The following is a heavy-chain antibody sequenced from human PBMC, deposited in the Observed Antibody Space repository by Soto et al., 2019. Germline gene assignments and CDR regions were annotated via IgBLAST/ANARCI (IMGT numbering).Heavy chain of an antibody. Sequence: GGSLRLSCAASGFTFSNAWMNWVRQAPGKGLEWVGRIKSKTDGGTTDYAAPVKGRFTISKDDSKNTLYLQMNSLKTEDTAVYYCTTDDELLGSGPPGYYSGMEVWGKGTTVPVSS. CDR1: GFTFSNAW. CDR2: IKSKTDGGTT. J-gene: IGHJ6*04. V-gene: IGHV3-15*07. CDR3: TTDDELLGSGPPGYYSGMEV. D-gene: IGHD3-3*01.